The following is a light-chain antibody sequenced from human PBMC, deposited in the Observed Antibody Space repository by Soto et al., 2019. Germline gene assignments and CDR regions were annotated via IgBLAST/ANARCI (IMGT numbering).Light chain of an antibody. CDR1: SSDVGGYNY. V-gene: IGLV2-14*01. Sequence: QSVPTQPASVSGSPGQSITDSCTGTSSDVGGYNYVSWYQHHPGKAPKLMIYEVNNRPSGVSNRFSGAKSGNTASLTISGLQTEDEAAYYCNSYRSGDTQVFGGGTKLTVL. J-gene: IGLJ3*02. CDR2: EVN. CDR3: NSYRSGDTQV.